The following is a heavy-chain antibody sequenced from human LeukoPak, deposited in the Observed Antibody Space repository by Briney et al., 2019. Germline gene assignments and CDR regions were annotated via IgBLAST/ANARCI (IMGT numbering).Heavy chain of an antibody. CDR2: INAGNGNT. D-gene: IGHD3-10*01. V-gene: IGHV1-3*01. J-gene: IGHJ4*02. CDR3: ARVPMVRGSYYNSDY. Sequence: ASVKVSCKASGYTFTSYAMHWVRQAPGQRLEWMGWINAGNGNTKYSQKFQGRVTITRDTSASTAYMELSSLRSEDTAVYYCARVPMVRGSYYNSDYWGQGTLVTVSS. CDR1: GYTFTSYA.